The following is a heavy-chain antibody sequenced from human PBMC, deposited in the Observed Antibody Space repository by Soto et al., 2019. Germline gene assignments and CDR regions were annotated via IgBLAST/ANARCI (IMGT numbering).Heavy chain of an antibody. CDR3: AKEFGSTWIDH. D-gene: IGHD6-13*01. Sequence: PGGSLRLSCAASGFTFSSYAMSWVCQVPGKGLEWVSTLSGSGDRTYYADSVKGRFTISRDTSKNTLYLQMHSLRAEDTAVYYCAKEFGSTWIDHWGEGTLFTVSS. J-gene: IGHJ4*02. CDR2: LSGSGDRT. CDR1: GFTFSSYA. V-gene: IGHV3-23*01.